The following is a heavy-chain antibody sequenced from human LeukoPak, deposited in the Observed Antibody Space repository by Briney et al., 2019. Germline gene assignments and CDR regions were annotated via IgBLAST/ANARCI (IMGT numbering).Heavy chain of an antibody. CDR1: GYTSTGYY. Sequence: ASVKVSCKASGYTSTGYYMHWVRQAPGQGLEWMGIINPSGGSTRYAQKFQGRVTMTRDTSTSTVYMELSSLRSDDTAVYYCARGGGSSPTFDYWGQGTLVTVSS. CDR3: ARGGGSSPTFDY. V-gene: IGHV1-46*01. J-gene: IGHJ4*02. CDR2: INPSGGST. D-gene: IGHD2-15*01.